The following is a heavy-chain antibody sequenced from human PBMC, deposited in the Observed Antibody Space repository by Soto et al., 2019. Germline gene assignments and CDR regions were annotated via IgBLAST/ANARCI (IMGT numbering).Heavy chain of an antibody. Sequence: GASLKVSCKASGYTFSTFPMHWVRQAPGQNLEWMGWINAANGDTGYSQNFQGRVTITRDTSASTAYMELSGLRYEDTAVYYCARKDYYGSGSYHFAYWGQGTLVTVSA. CDR1: GYTFSTFP. CDR3: ARKDYYGSGSYHFAY. V-gene: IGHV1-3*01. D-gene: IGHD3-10*01. CDR2: INAANGDT. J-gene: IGHJ4*02.